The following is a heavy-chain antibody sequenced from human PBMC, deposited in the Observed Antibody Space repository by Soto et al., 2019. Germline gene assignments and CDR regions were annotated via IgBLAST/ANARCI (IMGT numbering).Heavy chain of an antibody. Sequence: QLQLQESGPGLVKPSETLSLTCTVSGGSISSSSYYWGWIRQPPGKGLEWIGSIYYSGSTYYNPSLKSRVTISVDTSKNQFSLKLSSVTAADTAVYYCARHVGYYYDSSGPDPVDYWGQGTLVTVSS. J-gene: IGHJ4*02. D-gene: IGHD3-22*01. CDR1: GGSISSSSYY. CDR3: ARHVGYYYDSSGPDPVDY. CDR2: IYYSGST. V-gene: IGHV4-39*01.